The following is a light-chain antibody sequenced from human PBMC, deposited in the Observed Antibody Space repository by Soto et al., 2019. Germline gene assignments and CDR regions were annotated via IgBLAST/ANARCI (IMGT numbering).Light chain of an antibody. V-gene: IGLV2-23*02. J-gene: IGLJ1*01. CDR2: EVS. CDR3: SPSARSSTP. Sequence: QSVLTQPASVSGSPGQSIPLSCTGTSSDVGSNNLVSWYQQHPGKAPKLMIYEVSRRPSGVSNRFSGSKSGNTASLTISGLQAQDEADYYCSPSARSSTPFGSGTKVTVL. CDR1: SSDVGSNNL.